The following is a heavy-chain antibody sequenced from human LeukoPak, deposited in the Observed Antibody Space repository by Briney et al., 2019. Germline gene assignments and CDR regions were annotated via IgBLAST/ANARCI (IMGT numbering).Heavy chain of an antibody. V-gene: IGHV4-59*01. CDR3: ARGLAVAGTQDLQH. CDR1: GGSISSYY. CDR2: IYYSGST. Sequence: PSETLSLTCTVSGGSISSYYWSWIRQPPGKGLEWIGYIYYSGSTNYNPSLKSRVTISVDTSKNQFSLKLSSVTAADTAVYYCARGLAVAGTQDLQHWGQGTLVTVSS. J-gene: IGHJ1*01. D-gene: IGHD6-19*01.